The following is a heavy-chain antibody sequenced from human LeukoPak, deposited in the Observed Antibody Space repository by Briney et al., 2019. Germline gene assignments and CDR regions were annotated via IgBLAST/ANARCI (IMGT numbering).Heavy chain of an antibody. D-gene: IGHD2-15*01. V-gene: IGHV4-34*01. Sequence: SETLSLTCAVYGGSFSGYYWSWIRQPPGKGLEWIGEINHSGSTNYNPSLKSRVTISVDTSKNQFSLKLSSVTAADTAVYYCARRQRDVVVVAATRRVAFDIWGQGTMVTVSP. CDR3: ARRQRDVVVVAATRRVAFDI. CDR2: INHSGST. CDR1: GGSFSGYY. J-gene: IGHJ3*02.